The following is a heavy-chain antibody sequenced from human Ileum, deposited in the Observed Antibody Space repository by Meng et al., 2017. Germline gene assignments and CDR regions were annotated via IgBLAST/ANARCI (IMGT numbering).Heavy chain of an antibody. Sequence: QVQLRESGPGLVRPSETLSLICTVSGASVTTSHYQWGWIRQPPGKGLEWIGYASTIYNPSLKSRLTISLDTSKNQVSLKLTSVTAADTAVYYCARDHWGSLDYWGQGILVTVSS. CDR2: AST. CDR3: ARDHWGSLDY. D-gene: IGHD7-27*01. V-gene: IGHV4-61*01. CDR1: GASVTTSHYQ. J-gene: IGHJ4*02.